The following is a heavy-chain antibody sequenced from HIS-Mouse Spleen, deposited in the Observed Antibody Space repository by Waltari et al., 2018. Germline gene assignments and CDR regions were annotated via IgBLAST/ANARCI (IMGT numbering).Heavy chain of an antibody. J-gene: IGHJ4*02. CDR3: ARIAEGYSSGWYAFDY. D-gene: IGHD6-19*01. V-gene: IGHV2-70*15. CDR2: IDWDDDK. Sequence: QVTLRESGPALVKPTQTLTLTCPFSGFSLSTSGLCVIWIRQPPGKALDWLARIDWDDDKYYSTSLKTRLTISKDTSKNQVVLTMTNMDPVDTATYYCARIAEGYSSGWYAFDYWGQGTLVTVSS. CDR1: GFSLSTSGLC.